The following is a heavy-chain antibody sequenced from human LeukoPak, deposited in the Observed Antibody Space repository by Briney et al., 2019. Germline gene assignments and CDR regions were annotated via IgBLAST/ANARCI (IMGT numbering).Heavy chain of an antibody. V-gene: IGHV3-9*03. CDR3: AKDSAAGISVAGSMELDY. CDR1: GFTFDDYA. D-gene: IGHD6-19*01. Sequence: GGSLRLSCAASGFTFDDYAMHWVRQAPGKGLEWVSGVSWNSGSIDYADSVKGRFTISRDNAKNSLYLQMNSLRAEDMAMYYCAKDSAAGISVAGSMELDYWGQGTLVTVSS. CDR2: VSWNSGSI. J-gene: IGHJ4*02.